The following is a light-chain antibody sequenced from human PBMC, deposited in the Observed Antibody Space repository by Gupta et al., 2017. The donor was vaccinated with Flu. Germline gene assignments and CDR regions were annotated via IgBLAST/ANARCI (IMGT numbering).Light chain of an antibody. CDR3: ATRDDSRNAWV. CDR1: SSNIGSNA. CDR2: SDN. V-gene: IGLV1-44*01. J-gene: IGLJ2*01. Sequence: RVTRSSTGRSSNIGSNAVNWYQRHAAAAPKLLINSDNQRRSGVPDRFSGSRSGTSASLAINGLHADDEAVYYCATRDDSRNAWVFGGGTTLTVL.